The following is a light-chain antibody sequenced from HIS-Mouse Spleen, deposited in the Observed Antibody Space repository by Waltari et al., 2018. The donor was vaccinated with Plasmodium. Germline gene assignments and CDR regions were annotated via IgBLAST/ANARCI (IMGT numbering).Light chain of an antibody. J-gene: IGKJ3*01. V-gene: IGKV1-33*01. CDR1: QDISNY. Sequence: DIQMTQSPSSLSASVGDRVTITCQASQDISNYLNWYQQKPGKAPELLIYDASNLETGVPSRFSGSGSGTDFTFTISSLQPEDIATYYCQQYGNLPPLFTFGPGTKVDIK. CDR3: QQYGNLPPLFT. CDR2: DAS.